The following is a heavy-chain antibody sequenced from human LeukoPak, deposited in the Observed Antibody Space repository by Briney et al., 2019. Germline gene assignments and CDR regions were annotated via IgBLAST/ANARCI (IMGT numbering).Heavy chain of an antibody. Sequence: GESLKISCKGSGYSFTSYWIGWVRQMPGKGVKWMRIFYHGYSDTRYNPSFQGQVTNLASKPISISYLPWSHPEAPHTALYSCARSAMVRGVINWFEPWGEGTLVSASS. D-gene: IGHD3-10*01. J-gene: IGHJ5*02. CDR3: ARSAMVRGVINWFEP. V-gene: IGHV5-51*04. CDR2: FYHGYSDT. CDR1: GYSFTSYW.